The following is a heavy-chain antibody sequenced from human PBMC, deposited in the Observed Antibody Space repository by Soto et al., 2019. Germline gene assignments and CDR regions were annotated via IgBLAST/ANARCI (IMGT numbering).Heavy chain of an antibody. CDR1: GYSFSTHW. D-gene: IGHD2-8*01. CDR3: ARARVYTTRLEDTFDI. Sequence: PGESLKISCKGSGYSFSTHWLAWVRQMPGKGLEYMGIIYPDDSDARYSPSFQGQVTLSADKSISTAYLQWTSLKASDTAIYFCARARVYTTRLEDTFDIWGQGKMVTVSS. J-gene: IGHJ3*02. CDR2: IYPDDSDA. V-gene: IGHV5-51*01.